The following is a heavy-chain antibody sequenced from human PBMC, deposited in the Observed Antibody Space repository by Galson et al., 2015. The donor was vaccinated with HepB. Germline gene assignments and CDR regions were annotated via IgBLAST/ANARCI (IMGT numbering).Heavy chain of an antibody. CDR3: AKVDYYGSGSDTGIDY. J-gene: IGHJ4*02. CDR2: ISGSGGST. D-gene: IGHD3-10*01. CDR1: GFTFSSYA. Sequence: SLRLSCAASGFTFSSYAMSWVRQAPGKGLEWVSAISGSGGSTYYADSVKGRFTISRDNSKNTLYLQMNSLRAEDTAVYYCAKVDYYGSGSDTGIDYWGQGTLVTVSS. V-gene: IGHV3-23*01.